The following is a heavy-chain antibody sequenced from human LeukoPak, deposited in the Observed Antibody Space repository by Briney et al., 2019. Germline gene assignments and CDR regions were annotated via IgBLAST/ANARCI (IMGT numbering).Heavy chain of an antibody. CDR1: GGTFSSYA. CDR2: IIPIFGTA. Sequence: SVKVSCKASGGTFSSYAISWVRQAPGQGLEWMGGIIPIFGTANYAQKFQGRVTITADESTSTAYMELSSLRSEDTAVYYCARDRRTYYDILTGQSDYWAREPWSPSPQ. J-gene: IGHJ4*02. CDR3: ARDRRTYYDILTGQSDY. D-gene: IGHD3-9*01. V-gene: IGHV1-69*13.